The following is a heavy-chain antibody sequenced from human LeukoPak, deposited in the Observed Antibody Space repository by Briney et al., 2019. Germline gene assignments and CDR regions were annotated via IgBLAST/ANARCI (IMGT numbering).Heavy chain of an antibody. CDR3: ARDYGYDGFDV. CDR2: IKQDGSEK. J-gene: IGHJ3*01. Sequence: GGSLRLSCAASRFTFSSHWMSWVRQAPGKGLEWVANIKQDGSEKYYVDSVKGRFTISRDNAKNSLFLQMNSLRGEDTAVYYCARDYGYDGFDVWGQGTMVTVSS. V-gene: IGHV3-7*04. D-gene: IGHD3-10*01. CDR1: RFTFSSHW.